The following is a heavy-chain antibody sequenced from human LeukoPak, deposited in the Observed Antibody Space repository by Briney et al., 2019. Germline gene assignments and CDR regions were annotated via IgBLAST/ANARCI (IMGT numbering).Heavy chain of an antibody. J-gene: IGHJ6*02. D-gene: IGHD2-2*01. Sequence: SEALSLTCAVYGGSFSGYYWSWIRQPPGKGLEWIGEINHSGSTNYNPSLESRVTISVDTSKNQFSLKLSSVTAADTAVYYCARAPYERVPAAMPYYYYGMDVWGQGTTVTVSS. CDR1: GGSFSGYY. CDR2: INHSGST. CDR3: ARAPYERVPAAMPYYYYGMDV. V-gene: IGHV4-34*01.